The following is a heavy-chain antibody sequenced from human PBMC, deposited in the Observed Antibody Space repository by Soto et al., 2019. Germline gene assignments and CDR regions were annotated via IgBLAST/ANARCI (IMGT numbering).Heavy chain of an antibody. CDR2: IVVGSGNT. Sequence: ASVKVSCKASGFTFTSSAVQWVRQARGQRLEWIGWIVVGSGNTNYAQKFQERVAITRDMSTSTVYMELSSLRSEDTAVYYCAADRGGTLFDPWGQGTLVTVSS. CDR1: GFTFTSSA. D-gene: IGHD3-10*01. CDR3: AADRGGTLFDP. V-gene: IGHV1-58*01. J-gene: IGHJ5*02.